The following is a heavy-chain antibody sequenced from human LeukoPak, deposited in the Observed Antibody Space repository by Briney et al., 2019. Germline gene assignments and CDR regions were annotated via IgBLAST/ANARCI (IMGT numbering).Heavy chain of an antibody. CDR2: INWNGGST. CDR1: GFTFDDYG. Sequence: GGSLRLSCAASGFTFDDYGMSWVRQAPGKGLEWVAGINWNGGSTGYADSVKGRFTISRDNAKNSLYLQMNSLRDEDTALYHCARRSGYYDSSGYYGYYMDVWGKGNTVTVSS. V-gene: IGHV3-20*01. J-gene: IGHJ6*03. CDR3: ARRSGYYDSSGYYGYYMDV. D-gene: IGHD3-22*01.